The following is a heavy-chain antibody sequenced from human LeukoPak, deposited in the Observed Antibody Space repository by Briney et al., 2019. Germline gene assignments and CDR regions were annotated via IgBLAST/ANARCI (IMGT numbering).Heavy chain of an antibody. D-gene: IGHD6-19*01. CDR2: IWYDGSNK. J-gene: IGHJ4*02. V-gene: IGHV3-33*01. CDR1: GFTFSSYG. Sequence: GGSLRLSCAASGFTFSSYGMHWVRQAPGKGLEWVAVIWYDGSNKYYADSVKGRFTISRDNSKNTLYLQMNSLRAEDTAVYYCARDQGRVAVAGTGMDYWGQGTLVTVSS. CDR3: ARDQGRVAVAGTGMDY.